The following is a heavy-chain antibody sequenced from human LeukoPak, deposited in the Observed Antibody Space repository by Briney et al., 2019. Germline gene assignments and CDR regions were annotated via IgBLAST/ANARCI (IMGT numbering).Heavy chain of an antibody. V-gene: IGHV4-59*01. CDR1: GGSISSYY. Sequence: PSETLSLTCTVSGGSISSYYWSWIRQPPGKGLEWIGYIYYSGSTNYNPPLKSRVTISVDTSKNQFSLKLSSVTAADTAVYYCASYSGYDKTFDYWGQGTLVTVSS. J-gene: IGHJ4*02. CDR3: ASYSGYDKTFDY. CDR2: IYYSGST. D-gene: IGHD5-12*01.